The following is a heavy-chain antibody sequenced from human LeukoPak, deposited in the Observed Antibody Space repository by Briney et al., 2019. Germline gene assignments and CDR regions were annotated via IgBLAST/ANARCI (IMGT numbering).Heavy chain of an antibody. V-gene: IGHV4-34*01. CDR2: INHSGST. CDR3: ARLGVVIAPYYYYYMDV. J-gene: IGHJ6*03. D-gene: IGHD3-3*01. Sequence: SETLSLTCAVYGGSFSSYYWSWIRQAPGKGLEWIGEINHSGSTNYNPSLKSRVTISVDTSKNQFSLKLSSVTAADTAVYYCARLGVVIAPYYYYYMDVWGKGTTVTVSS. CDR1: GGSFSSYY.